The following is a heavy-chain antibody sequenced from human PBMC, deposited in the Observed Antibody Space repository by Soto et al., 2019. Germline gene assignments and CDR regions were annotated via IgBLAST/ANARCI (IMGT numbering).Heavy chain of an antibody. D-gene: IGHD2-21*02. Sequence: EVQLVESGGGLVKPGGSLRLSCAASGFTFSSYSMNWVRQAPGKGLEWVSSISSSSSYIYYADSEKGRFTISRDNAKNSLYLQMNSLRAEDTAVYYCARAEVTILGGAFDIWGQGTMVTVSS. CDR2: ISSSSSYI. CDR1: GFTFSSYS. V-gene: IGHV3-21*01. J-gene: IGHJ3*02. CDR3: ARAEVTILGGAFDI.